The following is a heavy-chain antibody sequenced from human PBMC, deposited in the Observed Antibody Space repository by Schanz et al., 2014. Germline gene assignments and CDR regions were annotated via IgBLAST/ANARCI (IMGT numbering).Heavy chain of an antibody. J-gene: IGHJ4*02. CDR2: MNPTTGNR. Sequence: QVQLVQSGAEVKKPGASVRVSCKASGYSFTTYDVNWVRQATGQGLEWMGWMNPTTGNRGYAQNFQGRFTMPRDPSLKTAYMEMTDLKFESPVLYYCAIHYGDRPLWGQGTLIAVSS. CDR3: AIHYGDRPL. CDR1: GYSFTTYD. D-gene: IGHD4-17*01. V-gene: IGHV1-8*01.